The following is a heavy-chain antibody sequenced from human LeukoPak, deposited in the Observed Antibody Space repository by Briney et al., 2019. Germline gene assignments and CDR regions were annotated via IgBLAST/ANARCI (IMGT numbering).Heavy chain of an antibody. CDR1: GFTFSSYW. CDR3: ARVGDSEEQVKTYYCRMDV. Sequence: GGSLRLSCAASGFTFSSYWMHWVRQAPGKGLVWVSRINSDGSSTSYADSVKGRFTISRDNAKNTLYLQMNSLRAEDTAVYYCARVGDSEEQVKTYYCRMDVWGQGTTVTVSS. D-gene: IGHD2-21*01. J-gene: IGHJ6*02. V-gene: IGHV3-74*01. CDR2: INSDGSST.